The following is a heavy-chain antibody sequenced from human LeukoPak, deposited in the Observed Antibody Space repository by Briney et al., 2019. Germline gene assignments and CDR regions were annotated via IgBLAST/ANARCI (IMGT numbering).Heavy chain of an antibody. CDR3: ATRGA. CDR1: GFSLSRDF. J-gene: IGHJ5*02. V-gene: IGHV3-53*01. Sequence: GGSLRLPCAASGFSLSRDFMIWVRQAPGKGLQWVSKIQGSLASYTDSVKGRFTISGDNSKNTLYLQMNSLRAEDTAVYYCATRGAWGRGTLVTVSS. CDR2: IQGSLA.